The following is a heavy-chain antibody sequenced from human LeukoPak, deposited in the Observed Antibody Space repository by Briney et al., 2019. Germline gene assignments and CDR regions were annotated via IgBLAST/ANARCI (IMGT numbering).Heavy chain of an antibody. D-gene: IGHD3-22*01. J-gene: IGHJ5*02. CDR3: ARIIRTAGYYSNPKSGSFDL. Sequence: SETLSLTCTVSGASIRANHHYWAWVRQPPGKGLEWIGTIFSSGTAYYNPSLRTRVSISVDTSKNEFSLRLSAVTAADTGLYYCARIIRTAGYYSNPKSGSFDLWGQGILVTVSS. V-gene: IGHV4-39*01. CDR2: IFSSGTA. CDR1: GASIRANHHY.